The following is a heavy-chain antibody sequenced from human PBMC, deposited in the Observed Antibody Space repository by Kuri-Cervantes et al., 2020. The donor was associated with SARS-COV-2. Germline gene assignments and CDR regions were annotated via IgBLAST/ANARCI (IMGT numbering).Heavy chain of an antibody. D-gene: IGHD3-16*01. Sequence: SETLSLTCTVSGGSISSGSYYWSWIRQPPGKGLEWIGEINHSGSTNYNPSLKSRVTISVDTSKNQFSLKLSSVTAADTAVYYCARFYDYFDYWGQGTLVTVSS. CDR1: GGSISSGSYY. J-gene: IGHJ4*02. V-gene: IGHV4-39*07. CDR2: INHSGST. CDR3: ARFYDYFDY.